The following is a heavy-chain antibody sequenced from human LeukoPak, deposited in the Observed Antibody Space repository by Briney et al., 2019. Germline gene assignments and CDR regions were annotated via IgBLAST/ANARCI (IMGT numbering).Heavy chain of an antibody. D-gene: IGHD1-7*01. Sequence: SETLSLTCTVSGGSISSSSYYWGWIRQPPGKGLEWIGSIYYSGSTYYNPSLKSRATISVDTSKNQFSLKLSSVTAADTAVYYCARRSSMSDAFFDYWGQGTLVTVSS. J-gene: IGHJ4*02. CDR1: GGSISSSSYY. V-gene: IGHV4-39*01. CDR2: IYYSGST. CDR3: ARRSSMSDAFFDY.